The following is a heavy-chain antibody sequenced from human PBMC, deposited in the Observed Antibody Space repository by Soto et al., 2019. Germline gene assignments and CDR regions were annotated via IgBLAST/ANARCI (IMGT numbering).Heavy chain of an antibody. Sequence: QLQLQESGPGLVKPSETLSLTCTVSGGSISSSSYYWGWIRQPPGKGLEWIGNIYYSGSTYYNPXLXSXVTRSVDTSKNQFSLKLSSVTAADTAVYYCARLVDVWGQGTTVTVSS. CDR2: IYYSGST. CDR3: ARLVDV. V-gene: IGHV4-39*01. J-gene: IGHJ6*02. CDR1: GGSISSSSYY.